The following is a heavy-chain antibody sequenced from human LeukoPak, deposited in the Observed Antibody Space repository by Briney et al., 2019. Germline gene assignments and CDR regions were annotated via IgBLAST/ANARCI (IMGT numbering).Heavy chain of an antibody. J-gene: IGHJ4*02. Sequence: PGGSLRLSCAASGFTFSSYAMHWVRQAPGKGLEWVAVIPYDGSNKYYADSVKGRFTISRDNSKNTLYLQMNSLRAEDTAVYYCARDVPPLFDYWGQGTLVTVSS. V-gene: IGHV3-30*04. CDR2: IPYDGSNK. CDR1: GFTFSSYA. CDR3: ARDVPPLFDY.